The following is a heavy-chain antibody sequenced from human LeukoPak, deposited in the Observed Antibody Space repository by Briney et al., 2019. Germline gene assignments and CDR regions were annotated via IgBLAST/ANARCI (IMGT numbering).Heavy chain of an antibody. J-gene: IGHJ4*02. CDR2: ISSSSSYI. D-gene: IGHD3-10*01. CDR3: AKAHYIRFGELLSLYYFDY. Sequence: GGSLRLSCAASGFTFSSYSMNWVRQAPGKGLEWVSSISSSSSYIYYADSVKGRFTISRDNSKNTLYLQMNSLRAEDTAVYYCAKAHYIRFGELLSLYYFDYWGQGTLVTVSS. V-gene: IGHV3-21*04. CDR1: GFTFSSYS.